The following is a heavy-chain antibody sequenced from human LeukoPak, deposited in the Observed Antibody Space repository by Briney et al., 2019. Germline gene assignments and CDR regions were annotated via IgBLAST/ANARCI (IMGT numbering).Heavy chain of an antibody. J-gene: IGHJ1*01. CDR1: GGSISSYY. CDR2: IYYSGST. Sequence: SETLSLTCTVSGGSISSYYWSWIRQPPGKGLEWIGYIYYSGSTNYNPSLKSRVTISVDTSKNQFSLKLSSVTAADTAVYYCARGSDQWLAGEEYFQHWGQGTLVTVSS. V-gene: IGHV4-59*01. CDR3: ARGSDQWLAGEEYFQH. D-gene: IGHD6-19*01.